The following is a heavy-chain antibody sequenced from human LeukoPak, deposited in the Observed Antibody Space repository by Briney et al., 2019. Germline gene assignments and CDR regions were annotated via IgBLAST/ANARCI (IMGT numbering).Heavy chain of an antibody. J-gene: IGHJ6*03. CDR3: ARGRDVVHDNAYMDV. Sequence: GGSLRLSCAVSGFTVSSNHMSWVRQAPGKGLEWVSVFYNVGNTYYTDSVMGRFTIFSDNSKTTVFLQVNSLIAEDKATYYYARGRDVVHDNAYMDVWGKGTTVTVSS. D-gene: IGHD2-8*02. CDR1: GFTVSSNH. V-gene: IGHV3-53*01. CDR2: FYNVGNT.